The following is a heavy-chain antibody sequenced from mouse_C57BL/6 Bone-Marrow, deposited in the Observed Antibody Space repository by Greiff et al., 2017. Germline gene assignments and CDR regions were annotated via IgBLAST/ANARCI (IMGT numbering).Heavy chain of an antibody. J-gene: IGHJ4*01. CDR3: ARRPYYYGSSYDYAMDN. Sequence: QVTLKESGPGILQSSQTLSLTCSFSGFSLSTSGMGVSWIRQPSGKGLEWLAHIYWDDDKRYNPSLKSRLTISKDTSRNQVFLTITSVDTADTATYYCARRPYYYGSSYDYAMDNWGQGTSVTVSS. CDR2: IYWDDDK. V-gene: IGHV8-12*01. CDR1: GFSLSTSGMG. D-gene: IGHD1-1*01.